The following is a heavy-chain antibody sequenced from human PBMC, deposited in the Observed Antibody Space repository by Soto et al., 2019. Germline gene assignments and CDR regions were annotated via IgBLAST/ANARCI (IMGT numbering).Heavy chain of an antibody. CDR1: GDSISGTYW. D-gene: IGHD2-2*01. J-gene: IGHJ6*02. CDR2: ISHSGST. Sequence: QVQLQESGPGLVKPSGTLSLTCTVSGDSISGTYWWSWVRQPPGKGLEWIGEISHSGSTTYNPSLTSQVIMSVDKSKNQFSLKVISVTAADTAVYYCARVMPAYGMDVWGQGTMVTVS. V-gene: IGHV4-4*02. CDR3: ARVMPAYGMDV.